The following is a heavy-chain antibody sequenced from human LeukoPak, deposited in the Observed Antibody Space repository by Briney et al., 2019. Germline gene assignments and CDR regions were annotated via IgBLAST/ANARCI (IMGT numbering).Heavy chain of an antibody. CDR3: ARGSLSYYDILTGYSDWFDP. Sequence: SETLSLTCTVSGGSISSSSYYWSWIRQPAGKGLEWIGRIYTSGSTNYNPSLKSRVTISVDTSENQFSLKLSSVTAADTAVYYCARGSLSYYDILTGYSDWFDPWGQGTLVTVSS. CDR1: GGSISSSSYY. V-gene: IGHV4-61*02. J-gene: IGHJ5*02. D-gene: IGHD3-9*01. CDR2: IYTSGST.